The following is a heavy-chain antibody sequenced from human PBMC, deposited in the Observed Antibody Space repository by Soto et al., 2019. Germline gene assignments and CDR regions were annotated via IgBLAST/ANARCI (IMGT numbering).Heavy chain of an antibody. CDR3: AGTTFFSQKYNWFDP. V-gene: IGHV4-34*01. CDR1: GGSFSGYY. Sequence: SETLSLTCAVHGGSFSGYYWSRIRQPPGKGPEWIGEIKHSGSTFYNPPLKSRVTLSIDTSKNQFSLKLSSVTAADTAVYFCAGTTFFSQKYNWFDPWGQGTLVTVSS. D-gene: IGHD3-3*02. J-gene: IGHJ5*02. CDR2: IKHSGST.